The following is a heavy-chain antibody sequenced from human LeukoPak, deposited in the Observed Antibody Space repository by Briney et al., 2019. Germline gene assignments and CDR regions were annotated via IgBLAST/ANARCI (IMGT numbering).Heavy chain of an antibody. CDR2: INWNGDRT. Sequence: RSGGSLRLSCAASGFTFDDYGMTWVRHAPGKGLEWVSGINWNGDRTGYADSVKGRFTISRDNAKNSLYLQMNSLRVEDTALYYCAREIVTTDNYYYMDVWGKGTTVTVSS. V-gene: IGHV3-20*04. J-gene: IGHJ6*03. D-gene: IGHD4-17*01. CDR3: AREIVTTDNYYYMDV. CDR1: GFTFDDYG.